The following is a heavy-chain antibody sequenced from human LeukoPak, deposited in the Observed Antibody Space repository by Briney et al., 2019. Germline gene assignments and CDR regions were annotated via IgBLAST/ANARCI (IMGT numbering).Heavy chain of an antibody. Sequence: ASVKDSCKASGYTFTSYYMHWVRQAPGQGLEWMGIINPSGGSTSYAQKFQGWVTMTRDTSISTAYMELSRLRSDDTAVYYCARGVYDILTGYLPLYGMDVWGQGTTVTVSS. J-gene: IGHJ6*02. D-gene: IGHD3-9*01. V-gene: IGHV1-46*01. CDR1: GYTFTSYY. CDR3: ARGVYDILTGYLPLYGMDV. CDR2: INPSGGST.